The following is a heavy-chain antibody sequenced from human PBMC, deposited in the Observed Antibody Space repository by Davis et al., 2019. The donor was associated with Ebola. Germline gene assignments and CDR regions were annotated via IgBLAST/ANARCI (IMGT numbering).Heavy chain of an antibody. V-gene: IGHV4-34*01. CDR2: IYYSGST. J-gene: IGHJ4*02. CDR1: GGSFSGYY. Sequence: MPSETLSLTCAVYGGSFSGYYWSWIRQPPGKGLEWIGYIYYSGSTNYNPSLKSRVTISVDTSKNQFSLKLSSVTAADTAVYYCASLGNYWGQGTLVTVSS. CDR3: ASLGNY. D-gene: IGHD3-16*01.